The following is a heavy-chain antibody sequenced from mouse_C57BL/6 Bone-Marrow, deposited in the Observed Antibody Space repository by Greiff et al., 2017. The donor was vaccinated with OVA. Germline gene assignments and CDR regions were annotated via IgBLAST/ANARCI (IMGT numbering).Heavy chain of an antibody. Sequence: VQLQQSGAELARPGASVKMSCKASGYTFTSYTMHWVKQRPGRGLEWIGRIDPNSGGTKYNEKFKSKATLTVDKPSSTAYMQLSSLTSEDSAVYYCAREGENWDYFDYWGQGTTLTVSS. D-gene: IGHD4-1*01. CDR3: AREGENWDYFDY. V-gene: IGHV1-72*01. J-gene: IGHJ2*01. CDR1: GYTFTSYT. CDR2: IDPNSGGT.